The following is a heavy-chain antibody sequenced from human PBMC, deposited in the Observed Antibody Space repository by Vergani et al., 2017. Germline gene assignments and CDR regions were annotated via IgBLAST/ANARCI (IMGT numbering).Heavy chain of an antibody. CDR2: IYHSVST. V-gene: IGHV4-38-2*02. CDR3: ARVVAAAGTRGGWFDP. J-gene: IGHJ5*02. CDR1: GYSISSGYY. D-gene: IGHD6-13*01. Sequence: QVQLQESGPGLVKPSETLSLTCTVSGYSISSGYYWGWIRQPPGKGLEWIGSIYHSVSTYYNPSLKSRVTISVDPSKNQFSLKLSSVTAADTAVYYCARVVAAAGTRGGWFDPWGQGTLVTVSS.